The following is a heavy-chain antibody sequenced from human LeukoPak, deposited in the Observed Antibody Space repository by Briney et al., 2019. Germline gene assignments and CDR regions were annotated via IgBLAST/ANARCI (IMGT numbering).Heavy chain of an antibody. CDR2: ISSSSSTI. Sequence: GGSLRLSCAASGFTFSSYSMNWVRQAPGKGLEWVSYISSSSSTIYYADSVKGRFTISRDNSKNTLYLQMNSLRAEDTAVYYCAKGGTYDFWSGYCDYWGQGTLVTVSS. J-gene: IGHJ4*02. V-gene: IGHV3-48*01. CDR1: GFTFSSYS. D-gene: IGHD3-3*01. CDR3: AKGGTYDFWSGYCDY.